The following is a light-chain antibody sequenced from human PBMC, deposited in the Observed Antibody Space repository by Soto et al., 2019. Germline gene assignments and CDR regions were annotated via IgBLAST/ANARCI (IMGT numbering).Light chain of an antibody. CDR2: RNN. CDR1: NSNIGSKY. V-gene: IGLV1-47*01. Sequence: QSVLTQPPSASGTPGQRVSISRSGSNSNIGSKYVYWYQQLPGTAPKLLMYRNNQRPSGVPDRFSGSKSGTSASLAISGLRSEDEADYYCAAWDNNLGGPAFGGGTKVTVL. CDR3: AAWDNNLGGPA. J-gene: IGLJ2*01.